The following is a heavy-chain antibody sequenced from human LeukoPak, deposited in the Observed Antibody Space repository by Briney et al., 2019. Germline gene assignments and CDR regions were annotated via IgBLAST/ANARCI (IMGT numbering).Heavy chain of an antibody. CDR2: IGGSGGST. CDR1: GFTFSTYA. CDR3: AKDRGRYYDSSGYYWGYYFDS. V-gene: IGHV3-23*01. D-gene: IGHD3-22*01. J-gene: IGHJ4*02. Sequence: PGGSLRLSCAASGFTFSTYAVNWVRQAPGKGLEWVSTIGGSGGSTYYADSVKGRFTISRDNSKNTLYLQMSSLRAEDTAAYYCAKDRGRYYDSSGYYWGYYFDSWGQGILVTVS.